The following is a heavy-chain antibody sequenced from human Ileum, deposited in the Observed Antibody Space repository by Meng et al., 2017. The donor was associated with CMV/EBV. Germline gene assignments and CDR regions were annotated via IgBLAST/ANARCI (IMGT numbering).Heavy chain of an antibody. D-gene: IGHD2-2*01. J-gene: IGHJ6*02. CDR1: GFNLSSYW. CDR2: INQDGGEK. Sequence: GESLKISCGASGFNLSSYWMGWVRQGPGKGLEWVANINQDGGEKYYADSVKGRFSSFRDNAKNSLYLQMNYVGAEDTAVYYCAKDAAGSRCSSTSCADYYYYGMDVWGQGTTVTVSS. V-gene: IGHV3-7*03. CDR3: AKDAAGSRCSSTSCADYYYYGMDV.